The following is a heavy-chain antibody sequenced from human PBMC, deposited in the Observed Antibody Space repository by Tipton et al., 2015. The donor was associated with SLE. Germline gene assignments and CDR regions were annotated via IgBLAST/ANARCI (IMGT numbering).Heavy chain of an antibody. CDR3: ARERRDRGASHPYFDF. CDR1: GFALKDYG. Sequence: SLRLSCVASGFALKDYGMSWVRQAPGRGLEWVSGVSSSGGPAFPGSLAGRLTVSRDSSKNTLLLQLDRLRAEDTALYYCARERRDRGASHPYFDFWGLGTLVFVSS. J-gene: IGHJ4*02. CDR2: VSSSGGP. V-gene: IGHV3-23*05. D-gene: IGHD4/OR15-4a*01.